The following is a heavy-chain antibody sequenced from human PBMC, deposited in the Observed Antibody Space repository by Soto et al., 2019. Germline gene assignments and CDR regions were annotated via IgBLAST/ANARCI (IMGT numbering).Heavy chain of an antibody. CDR2: ISAYNGNT. V-gene: IGHV1-18*01. Sequence: GASVKVSCKDSGYTLTSYGISWVRQAKEQGLEWMGWISAYNGNTNYAQKLQGRVTMTTDTSTSTAYMELRSLRSDDTAVYYCARDGDGYSSSWYPSEYFQHWGQGTLVTVSS. CDR1: GYTLTSYG. J-gene: IGHJ1*01. D-gene: IGHD6-13*01. CDR3: ARDGDGYSSSWYPSEYFQH.